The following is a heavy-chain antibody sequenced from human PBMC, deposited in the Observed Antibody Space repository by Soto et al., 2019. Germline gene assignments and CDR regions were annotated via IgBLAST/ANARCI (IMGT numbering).Heavy chain of an antibody. J-gene: IGHJ5*02. V-gene: IGHV6-1*01. CDR3: ARGDRLLAVAGTVWFDP. CDR1: GDSVSSNSAA. Sequence: PSQTLSLTCAISGDSVSSNSAAWNWIRQSPSRGLEWLGRIYYRSKWYNDYAVSVKSRITINPDTSKNQFSLQLNSVTPEDTAVYYCARGDRLLAVAGTVWFDPWGQGTLVTVSS. D-gene: IGHD6-19*01. CDR2: IYYRSKWYN.